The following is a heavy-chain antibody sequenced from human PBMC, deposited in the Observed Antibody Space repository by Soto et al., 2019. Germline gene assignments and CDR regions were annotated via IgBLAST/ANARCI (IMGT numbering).Heavy chain of an antibody. J-gene: IGHJ4*02. V-gene: IGHV1-24*01. Sequence: ASVKVSCKVSGYTLTELSMHWVRQAPGKGLEWMGGFDPEDGETIYAQKFQGRVTMTEDTSTDTAYMELSSLRSEDTAVYYCATGKILYDYQVPADYRGQGTLVTVSS. CDR2: FDPEDGET. CDR1: GYTLTELS. CDR3: ATGKILYDYQVPADY. D-gene: IGHD3-16*01.